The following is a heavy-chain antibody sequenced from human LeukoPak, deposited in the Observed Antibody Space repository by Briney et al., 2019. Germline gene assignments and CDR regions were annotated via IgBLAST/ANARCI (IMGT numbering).Heavy chain of an antibody. V-gene: IGHV4-61*01. J-gene: IGHJ5*02. D-gene: IGHD2-15*01. CDR1: GGSVSSGSYY. CDR3: ARDVGYGQALDP. CDR2: IYYSGST. Sequence: SETLSLACTVSGGSVSSGSYYWSWIRQPPGKGLEWIGYIYYSGSTNYNPSLKSRVTISVDTSKNQFSLKLSSVTAADTAVYYCARDVGYGQALDPWGQGTLVTVSS.